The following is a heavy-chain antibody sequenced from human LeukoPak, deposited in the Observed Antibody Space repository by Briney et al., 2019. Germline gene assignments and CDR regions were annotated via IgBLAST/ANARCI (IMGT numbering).Heavy chain of an antibody. D-gene: IGHD3-22*01. V-gene: IGHV1-8*01. J-gene: IGHJ4*02. Sequence: ASVKVSCKASGYTFTSYDINWVRQATGQGLEWMGWMNPNSGSTSYAQKFQGRVTMTRDTSTSTVYMELSSLRSEDTAVYYCARPLIDSSGYIYFLYWGQGTLVTVSS. CDR3: ARPLIDSSGYIYFLY. CDR1: GYTFTSYD. CDR2: MNPNSGST.